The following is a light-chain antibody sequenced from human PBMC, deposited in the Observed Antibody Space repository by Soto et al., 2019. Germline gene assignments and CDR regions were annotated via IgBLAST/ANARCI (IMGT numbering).Light chain of an antibody. Sequence: DIQMTQSPSSLSASVGDRFTITCRASQSISSYLNWYQQKPGKAPKLLIYAASSLQSGVPSRFSGSGSGTDFTLTISSLQPEDFATYYCQQSYSTPQTFGPGTKVDIK. CDR3: QQSYSTPQT. CDR2: AAS. CDR1: QSISSY. J-gene: IGKJ3*01. V-gene: IGKV1-39*01.